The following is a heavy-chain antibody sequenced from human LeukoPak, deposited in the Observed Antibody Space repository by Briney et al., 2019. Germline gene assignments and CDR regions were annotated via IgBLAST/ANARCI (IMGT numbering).Heavy chain of an antibody. CDR2: ISVDGHTI. V-gene: IGHV3-11*01. CDR3: ARRTSSGYGGLDS. D-gene: IGHD5-12*01. J-gene: IGHJ4*02. Sequence: GGSLRLSCAASGFTFSDYYMGLIRQAPGGGLEWVSYISVDGHTIFYGDSVKGRCTVPRVNADNPLYMELKSLRADDTAVYYCARRTSSGYGGLDSWGQGTLVTVSS. CDR1: GFTFSDYY.